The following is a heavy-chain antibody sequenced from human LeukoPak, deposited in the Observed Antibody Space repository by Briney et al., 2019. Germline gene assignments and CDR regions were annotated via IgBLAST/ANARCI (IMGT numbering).Heavy chain of an antibody. V-gene: IGHV3-33*06. Sequence: GGSLRLSCAASGFTLRDYGMHWVRQAPGKGLEWVAIIYSDGVNKYYADSMKGRFTISRDTSKNTLYLEMDSLKTEDTAVYYCANHRGSAFKGYMEVWGKGTTVTVSS. CDR2: IYSDGVNK. CDR1: GFTLRDYG. J-gene: IGHJ6*03. CDR3: ANHRGSAFKGYMEV. D-gene: IGHD3-10*01.